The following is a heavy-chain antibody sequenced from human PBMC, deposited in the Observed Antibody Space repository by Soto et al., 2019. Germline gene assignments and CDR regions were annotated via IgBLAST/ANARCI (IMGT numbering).Heavy chain of an antibody. CDR2: ISSSSTI. CDR3: VRVRGVKSHYYYGMDV. J-gene: IGHJ6*02. V-gene: IGHV3-11*04. CDR1: GCSISNYY. Sequence: LSLTCTVSGCSISNYYWGWVRQAPGKGLEWVSYISSSSTIYYADSVKGRFTISRDNAKNSLYLQMNSLRAEDTSVYYCVRVRGVKSHYYYGMDVWGQGTTVT. D-gene: IGHD3-10*01.